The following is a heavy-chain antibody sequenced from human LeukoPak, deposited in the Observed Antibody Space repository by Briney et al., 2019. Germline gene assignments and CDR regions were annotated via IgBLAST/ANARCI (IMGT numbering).Heavy chain of an antibody. Sequence: GGSLRLSCAASGFTFSNAWMSWVRQAPGKGLEWVGRIKSKTDGGTTAYAAPVKGRFTISRDDSKNTLYLQMNSLKTEDTAVYYCTTRNFIVVVPAGWFDPWGQGTLVTVSS. CDR3: TTRNFIVVVPAGWFDP. CDR1: GFTFSNAW. J-gene: IGHJ5*02. V-gene: IGHV3-15*01. CDR2: IKSKTDGGTT. D-gene: IGHD2-2*01.